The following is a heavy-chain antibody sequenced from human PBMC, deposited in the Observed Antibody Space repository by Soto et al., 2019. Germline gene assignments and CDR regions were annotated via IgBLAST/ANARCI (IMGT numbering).Heavy chain of an antibody. D-gene: IGHD2-15*01. CDR2: INAGNGNT. Sequence: ASVKVSCKAPGYTFTSYAMHWVRQAPGQRLEWMGWINAGNGNTKYSQKFQGRVTITRDTSASTAYMELSSLRSEDTAVYYCARAMGGYCSGGSCDPGEGYYYYYGMDGWGQGTKVTVSS. J-gene: IGHJ6*02. CDR3: ARAMGGYCSGGSCDPGEGYYYYYGMDG. CDR1: GYTFTSYA. V-gene: IGHV1-3*01.